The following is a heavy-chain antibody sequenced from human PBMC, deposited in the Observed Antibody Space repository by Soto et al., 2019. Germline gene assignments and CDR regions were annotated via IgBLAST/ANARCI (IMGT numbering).Heavy chain of an antibody. V-gene: IGHV2-5*02. CDR3: AHSTSTRHYDFWSGPRPDV. CDR2: IYWDDDK. CDR1: GFSLSTSGVG. D-gene: IGHD3-3*01. J-gene: IGHJ6*02. Sequence: QITLKESGPTLVKPTQTLTLTCTFSGFSLSTSGVGVGWIRQPPGKALEWLALIYWDDDKRYSPSLKSRLTITKDTSKNQVVLTMTNMDPADTATYYCAHSTSTRHYDFWSGPRPDVWGQGTTVTVSS.